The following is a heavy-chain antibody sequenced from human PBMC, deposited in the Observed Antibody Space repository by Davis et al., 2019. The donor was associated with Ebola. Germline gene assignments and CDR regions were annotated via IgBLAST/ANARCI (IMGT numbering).Heavy chain of an antibody. CDR1: GFTFSSYP. V-gene: IGHV3-23*01. CDR3: AKDIGICTGGVCYDYYYGMDV. Sequence: GASLNLSCAASGFTFSSYPMSWVRPAPGKGLELVSAIRGSGGSTYYADSVKGRFTISRDNSKNTLYLQMNSLRAEDTAVYYCAKDIGICTGGVCYDYYYGMDVWGQGTTVTVSS. J-gene: IGHJ6*02. CDR2: IRGSGGST. D-gene: IGHD2-8*02.